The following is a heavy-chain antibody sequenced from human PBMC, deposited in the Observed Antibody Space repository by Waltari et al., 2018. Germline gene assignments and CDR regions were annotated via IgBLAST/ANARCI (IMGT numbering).Heavy chain of an antibody. V-gene: IGHV4-39*07. J-gene: IGHJ6*03. D-gene: IGHD2-2*01. CDR2: LYYGGCT. CDR3: ARIVVPAYYYYYMDV. CDR1: GGSISSSSYY. Sequence: QLQLQESGPGLVKPSETLSLTCTVSGGSISSSSYYWGWIRQPPGKGLEWLGNLYYGGCTYYNPSLKSRVTISVDTSKNQFSLKLSSVTAADTAVYYCARIVVPAYYYYYMDVWGKGTTVTISS.